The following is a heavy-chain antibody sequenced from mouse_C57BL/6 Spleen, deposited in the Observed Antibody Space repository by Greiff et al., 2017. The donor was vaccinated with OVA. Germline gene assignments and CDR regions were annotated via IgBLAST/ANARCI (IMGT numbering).Heavy chain of an antibody. Sequence: EVKLVESGGGLVKPGGSLKLSCAASGFTFSSYTMSWVRQTPEKRLEWVATISGGGGNTYYPDSVKGRFTISRDNAKNTLYLQMSSLRSEDTALYYCANYYGPFAYWGQGTLVTVSA. D-gene: IGHD1-2*01. CDR1: GFTFSSYT. V-gene: IGHV5-9*01. CDR2: ISGGGGNT. CDR3: ANYYGPFAY. J-gene: IGHJ3*01.